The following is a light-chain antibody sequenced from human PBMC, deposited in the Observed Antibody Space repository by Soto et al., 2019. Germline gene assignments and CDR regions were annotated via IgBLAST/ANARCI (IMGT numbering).Light chain of an antibody. J-gene: IGKJ1*01. V-gene: IGKV1-5*01. Sequence: DIQMTQSPSTLSASVGDRVTITCRASQSINNWLAWYQQKPGKAPNLLIYDVSSLGSGVPSRFSGSGSGTEFTLTSSSLQPDDFATYYCQHYNDYVVWTFGQGTKVEIK. CDR2: DVS. CDR1: QSINNW. CDR3: QHYNDYVVWT.